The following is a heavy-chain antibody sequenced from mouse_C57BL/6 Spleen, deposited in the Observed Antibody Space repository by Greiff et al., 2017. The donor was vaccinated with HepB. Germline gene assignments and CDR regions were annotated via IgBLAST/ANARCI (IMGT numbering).Heavy chain of an antibody. Sequence: VKLMESGAELVRPGASVTLSCKASGYTFTDYEMHWVKQTPVHGLEWIGAIDPETGGTAYNQKFKGKAILTADKSSSTAYMELRSLTSEDSAVYYCTRQLRRLAMDYWGQGTSVTVSS. D-gene: IGHD3-2*02. CDR1: GYTFTDYE. V-gene: IGHV1-15*01. CDR2: IDPETGGT. CDR3: TRQLRRLAMDY. J-gene: IGHJ4*01.